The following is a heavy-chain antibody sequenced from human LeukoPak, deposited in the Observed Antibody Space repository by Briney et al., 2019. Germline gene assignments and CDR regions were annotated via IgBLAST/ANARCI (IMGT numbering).Heavy chain of an antibody. V-gene: IGHV3-30-3*01. J-gene: IGHJ6*02. CDR3: AGGQYGMDV. CDR1: GFTFSSYA. D-gene: IGHD6-25*01. CDR2: ISYDGSNK. Sequence: PGGSLRLSCAASGFTFSSYAVHWVRQAPGKGLEWVAVISYDGSNKYHADSVKGRFTISRDNSKNTLYLQMNSLRAEDTAVYYCAGGQYGMDVWGQGTTVTVSS.